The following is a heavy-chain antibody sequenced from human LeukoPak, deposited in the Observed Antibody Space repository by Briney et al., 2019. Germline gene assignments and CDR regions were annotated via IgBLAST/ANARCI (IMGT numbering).Heavy chain of an antibody. J-gene: IGHJ4*02. CDR2: ISGSGGST. CDR1: GFTFSSYA. V-gene: IGHV3-23*01. D-gene: IGHD2-2*01. Sequence: GGSLRLSCAASGFTFSSYAMSWVRQAPGKGLEWVSGISGSGGSTYYADSVKGRFTISRDNSKNTLYLQMNSLRAEDTAVYYCARADEVAAATIGPAGYWGQGTLVTVSS. CDR3: ARADEVAAATIGPAGY.